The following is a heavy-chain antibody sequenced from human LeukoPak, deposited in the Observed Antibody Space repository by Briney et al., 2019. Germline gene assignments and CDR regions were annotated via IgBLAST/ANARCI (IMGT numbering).Heavy chain of an antibody. J-gene: IGHJ6*03. CDR1: GYSFASYW. D-gene: IGHD5-18*01. CDR2: IYSGDSDT. V-gene: IGHV5-51*01. CDR3: ARVDTAMFRHYYYMDV. Sequence: GESLKISCKGSGYSFASYWIGWVRQMPGKGLGWMGIIYSGDSDTRYSPSFQDQVTISADKSISTAYLQWSSLKASDTAMYYCARVDTAMFRHYYYMDVWGKGTTVTVSS.